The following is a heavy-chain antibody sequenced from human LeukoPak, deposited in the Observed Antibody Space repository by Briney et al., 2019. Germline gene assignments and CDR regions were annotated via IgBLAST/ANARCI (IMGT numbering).Heavy chain of an antibody. Sequence: PSETLSLTCTVSGGSISSYYWSWIRQPPGKGLEWIGNIYYSGSTNYNPSLKSRVTISVDTSKNQFSLKLSSVTAADTAVYYCARVQRAPTYYYGSGSPNWFDPWGQGTLVTVSS. CDR1: GGSISSYY. CDR2: IYYSGST. V-gene: IGHV4-59*01. D-gene: IGHD3-10*01. CDR3: ARVQRAPTYYYGSGSPNWFDP. J-gene: IGHJ5*02.